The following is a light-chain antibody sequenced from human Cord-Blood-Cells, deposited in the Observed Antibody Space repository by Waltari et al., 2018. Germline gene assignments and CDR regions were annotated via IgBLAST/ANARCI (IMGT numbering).Light chain of an antibody. Sequence: EIVLTQSPGTLSLSPGERATLSCRASQSVSSSYLAWYQQKPGQAHRLLIYGASSRATGIPDRFSGSGSGTDVTLTISRLEPEDFAVYYCQQYGSSPKYTFGQGTKLEIK. V-gene: IGKV3-20*01. CDR3: QQYGSSPKYT. J-gene: IGKJ2*01. CDR2: GAS. CDR1: QSVSSSY.